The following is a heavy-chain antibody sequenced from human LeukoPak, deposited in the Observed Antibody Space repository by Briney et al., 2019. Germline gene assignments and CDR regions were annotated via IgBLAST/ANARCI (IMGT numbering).Heavy chain of an antibody. CDR3: ARESQQLRNWFDP. D-gene: IGHD6-13*01. CDR1: GGSISSGGYY. J-gene: IGHJ5*02. Sequence: SETLSLTCTVSGGSISSGGYYWSWIRQHPGKGLEWIGYIYYSGSTYYNPSLKSRVTISVDTSKNQFSLKLGSVTAADTAVYYCARESQQLRNWFDPWGQGTLVTVSS. V-gene: IGHV4-31*03. CDR2: IYYSGST.